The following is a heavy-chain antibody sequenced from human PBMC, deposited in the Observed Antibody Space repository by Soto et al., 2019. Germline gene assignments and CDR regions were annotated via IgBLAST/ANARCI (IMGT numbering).Heavy chain of an antibody. V-gene: IGHV3-49*03. D-gene: IGHD6-25*01. CDR2: IRSKAYGGTT. J-gene: IGHJ5*02. Sequence: GGSLRLSCTASGFTFGDYAMSWFRQAPGKGLEWVGFIRSKAYGGTTEYAASVKGRFTISRDDSKSIAYLQMNSLKTEDTAVYYCTRDRPYSSDAFDPWGQGTLVTVSS. CDR1: GFTFGDYA. CDR3: TRDRPYSSDAFDP.